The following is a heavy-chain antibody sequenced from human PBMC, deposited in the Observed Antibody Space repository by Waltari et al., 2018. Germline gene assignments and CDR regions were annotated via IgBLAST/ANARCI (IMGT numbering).Heavy chain of an antibody. D-gene: IGHD1-26*01. V-gene: IGHV4-59*01. CDR3: ARADTSTSYFYYYMDV. CDR2: IHYSGCS. Sequence: QVQLQESGPGLVKPSETLSLTCTVSGGSTSTYYWSWVRQSPGKGLEWIGYIHYSGCSVYTPALRSRVAISLDTPNNQFSLRLRSVTAADAAIYYCARADTSTSYFYYYMDVWGKGTTVTVSS. J-gene: IGHJ6*03. CDR1: GGSTSTYY.